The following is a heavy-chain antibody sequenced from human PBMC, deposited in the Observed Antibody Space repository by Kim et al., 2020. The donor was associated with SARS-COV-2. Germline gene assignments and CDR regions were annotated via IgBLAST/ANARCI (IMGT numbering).Heavy chain of an antibody. CDR1: GGSISSSSYY. J-gene: IGHJ5*02. V-gene: IGHV4-39*01. D-gene: IGHD2-2*01. CDR3: ARAGTGQLLFSLFPNWFDP. Sequence: SETLSLTCTVSGGSISSSSYYWGWIRQPPGKGLEWIGSIYYSGSTYDNPSLKSRVTISVDTSKNQFSLKLSSVTAADTAVYYCARAGTGQLLFSLFPNWFDPWGQGTLVTVSS. CDR2: IYYSGST.